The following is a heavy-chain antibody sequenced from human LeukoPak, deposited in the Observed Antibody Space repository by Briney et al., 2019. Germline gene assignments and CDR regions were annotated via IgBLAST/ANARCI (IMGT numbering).Heavy chain of an antibody. CDR3: AKDDGGSYYIYYYYMDV. J-gene: IGHJ6*03. Sequence: GGSLRLSCAASGFTFSDYFMSWIRQAPGKGLEWLSHISSSGTGYYTDSVKCRATISRDNAKTSLYLQMNSLRAEDTAVYYCAKDDGGSYYIYYYYMDVWGKGTTVTISS. CDR2: ISSSGTG. V-gene: IGHV3-11*04. D-gene: IGHD1-26*01. CDR1: GFTFSDYF.